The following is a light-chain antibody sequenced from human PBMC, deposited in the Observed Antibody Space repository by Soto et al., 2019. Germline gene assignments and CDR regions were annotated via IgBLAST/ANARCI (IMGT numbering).Light chain of an antibody. CDR3: QQYGSSPLFT. CDR2: GAS. Sequence: EIVLAQSPGTLSLSPGERATLSCRASHSVSSSYLAWYQQKPGQAPRLLIYGASGRATGIPDRFSGSGSGTDFTLTISRLEPEDFAVYYCQQYGSSPLFTFGPGTKVDIK. V-gene: IGKV3-20*01. CDR1: HSVSSSY. J-gene: IGKJ3*01.